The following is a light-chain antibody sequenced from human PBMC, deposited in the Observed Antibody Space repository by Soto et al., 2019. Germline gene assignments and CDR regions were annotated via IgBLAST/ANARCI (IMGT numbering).Light chain of an antibody. CDR3: QQRSNWLMYT. V-gene: IGKV3-11*01. Sequence: EIVLTQSPATLSLSPGERATLSCRASQCVSSYLAWYQQKPGQAPRLLIYDASNRASAIPARFSGSGSGTDFPLTISSLEPEDFAFYYFQQRSNWLMYTFGQGTKLEIK. CDR1: QCVSSY. J-gene: IGKJ2*01. CDR2: DAS.